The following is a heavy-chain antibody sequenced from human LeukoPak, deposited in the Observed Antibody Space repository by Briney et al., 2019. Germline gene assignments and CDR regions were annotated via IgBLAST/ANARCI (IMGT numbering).Heavy chain of an antibody. D-gene: IGHD6-13*01. CDR2: ISYDGSNK. J-gene: IGHJ4*02. Sequence: GGSLRLSCAASGLTFSSYAMHWVRQAPGKGLEWVAVISYDGSNKYYADSVKGRFTISRDNSRNTLYLQMNSLRAEDTAVYYCARDRAAGTLDYWGQGTLVTVSS. CDR1: GLTFSSYA. CDR3: ARDRAAGTLDY. V-gene: IGHV3-30*01.